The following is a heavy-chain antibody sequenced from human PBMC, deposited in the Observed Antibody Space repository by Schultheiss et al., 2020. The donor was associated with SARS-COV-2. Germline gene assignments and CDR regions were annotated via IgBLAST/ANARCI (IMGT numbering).Heavy chain of an antibody. CDR2: ISYDGSNK. CDR1: GFTFSSYS. CDR3: AKGGWLEY. V-gene: IGHV3-30*18. J-gene: IGHJ4*02. D-gene: IGHD3-9*01. Sequence: GGSLRLSCAASGFTFSSYSMHWVRQAPGKGLEWVAVISYDGSNKYYADSVKGRFTISRDNSKNTLYLQMNSLRAEDTAVYYCAKGGWLEYWGQGTLVTVSS.